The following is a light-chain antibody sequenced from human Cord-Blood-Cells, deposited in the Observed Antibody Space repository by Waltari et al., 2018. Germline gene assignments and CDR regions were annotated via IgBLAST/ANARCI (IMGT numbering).Light chain of an antibody. CDR1: SSDVGGYNY. Sequence: QSALTQPASVSGSPGQSITISCTGTSSDVGGYNYVSWYQQHPGKAPKLMIYDVSKRPSGVSNRFSGSKSGNTASLTISGLQAEDEADYYCSSYTSSSTLFGGGTKLTFL. V-gene: IGLV2-14*01. CDR2: DVS. J-gene: IGLJ2*01. CDR3: SSYTSSSTL.